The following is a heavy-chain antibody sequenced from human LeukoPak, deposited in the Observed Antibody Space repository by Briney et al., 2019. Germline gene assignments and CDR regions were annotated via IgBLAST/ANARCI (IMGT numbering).Heavy chain of an antibody. Sequence: PSEALSLTCTVSGGSISSYYWSWIRQPPGKGLEWIGYIYYSGSTNYNPSLKSRVTISVDTSKNQFSLKLSPVTAADTAVYYCARVESGYCSSTSCFNWFDPWGQGTLVTVSS. J-gene: IGHJ5*02. V-gene: IGHV4-59*01. D-gene: IGHD2-2*01. CDR1: GGSISSYY. CDR3: ARVESGYCSSTSCFNWFDP. CDR2: IYYSGST.